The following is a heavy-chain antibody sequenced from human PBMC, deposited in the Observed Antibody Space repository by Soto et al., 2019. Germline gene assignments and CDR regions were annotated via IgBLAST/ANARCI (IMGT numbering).Heavy chain of an antibody. CDR1: GSIFRNFA. CDR2: INGRGDNT. Sequence: RLSCAVLGSIFRNFAMAWVRQAPGKGLEWVSGINGRGDNTHYPYHDSLTGRFTSSRDNSKDTLYLQLNRLRAEATALCDCARRSHLYYWSGPLDPWGQGTIVTVSS. D-gene: IGHD3-3*01. V-gene: IGHV3-23*01. J-gene: IGHJ5*02. CDR3: ARRSHLYYWSGPLDP.